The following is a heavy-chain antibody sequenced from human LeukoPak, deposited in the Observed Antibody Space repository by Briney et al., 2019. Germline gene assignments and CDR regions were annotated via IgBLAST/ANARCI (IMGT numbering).Heavy chain of an antibody. CDR1: GLTFSSYS. D-gene: IGHD5-12*01. Sequence: GGSLRLSCAASGLTFSSYSMNWVRQAPGKGLEWVSSISSSSSYIYYADSVKGRFTISRDNAKNSLYLQMNSLRAEDTAVYYCARVVVATDFDYWGQGALVTVSS. CDR3: ARVVVATDFDY. V-gene: IGHV3-21*01. J-gene: IGHJ4*02. CDR2: ISSSSSYI.